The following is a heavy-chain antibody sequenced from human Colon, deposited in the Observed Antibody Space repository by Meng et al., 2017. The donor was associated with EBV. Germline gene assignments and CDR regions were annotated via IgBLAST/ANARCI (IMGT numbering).Heavy chain of an antibody. Sequence: VGRVRPRAGVKKLGPGVLVPCEAPRDTSDGTFRTFTYSWVRQAPGQGREWIGGFLPLFGTTNFGARFRDRATIGADAPTRTTYLELRGLKSEDTAVYYCARASNQYDKYGYPDYWGQGTLVTVSS. CDR3: ARASNQYDKYGYPDY. D-gene: IGHD5-18*01. CDR1: DGTFRTFT. CDR2: FLPLFGTT. V-gene: IGHV1-69*01. J-gene: IGHJ4*02.